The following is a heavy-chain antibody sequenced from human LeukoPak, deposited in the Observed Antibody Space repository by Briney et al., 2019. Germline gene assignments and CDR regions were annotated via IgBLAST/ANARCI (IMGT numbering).Heavy chain of an antibody. CDR2: IYFTGT. D-gene: IGHD3-16*02. CDR1: GGSIDTYY. V-gene: IGHV4-59*08. CDR3: ARHIGGGIEDMDV. J-gene: IGHJ6*03. Sequence: PSETLSLTCTGSGGSIDTYYWSWNRHAPGQGLEWIGYIYFTGTRYTPYLQSRVTISVDKSRNQAYLKMSSVTAADTAVYYCARHIGGGIEDMDVWGKGTKVTVSS.